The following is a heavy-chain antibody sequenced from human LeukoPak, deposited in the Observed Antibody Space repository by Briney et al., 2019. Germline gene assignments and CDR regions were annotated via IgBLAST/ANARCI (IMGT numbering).Heavy chain of an antibody. V-gene: IGHV3-48*04. CDR1: GFTFSSYS. J-gene: IGHJ4*02. Sequence: GGSLTLSCAASGFTFSSYSMNWVRQAPGKGLEWISYISSSGDTIYYADSVKGRFTISRDNAKNSLYLQMNSLRAEDAAVYYCAREKIQEFDYWGQGTLVTVSS. CDR3: AREKIQEFDY. D-gene: IGHD5-18*01. CDR2: ISSSGDTI.